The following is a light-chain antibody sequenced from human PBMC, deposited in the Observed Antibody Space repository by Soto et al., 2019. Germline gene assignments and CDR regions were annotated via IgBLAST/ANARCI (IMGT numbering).Light chain of an antibody. CDR1: QSVSGY. CDR2: DAS. CDR3: QQHLGRHT. Sequence: PGERATLSCRASQSVSGYLVWYQQKPGQAPRLLIYDASTRAAGIPARFIGSGSGTDFTLTISSLEPEDSAVYYCQQHLGRHTFGQGTKVDIK. V-gene: IGKV3-11*01. J-gene: IGKJ1*01.